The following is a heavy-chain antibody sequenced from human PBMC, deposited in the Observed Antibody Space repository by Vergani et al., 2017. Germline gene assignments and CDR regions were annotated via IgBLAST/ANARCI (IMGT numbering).Heavy chain of an antibody. J-gene: IGHJ3*02. Sequence: EVQLVESGGGLVKPGGSLRLSCAASGFTFSSYAMHWVRQAPGKGLEYVSAISSNGGSTYYANSVKGRFTISRDNSKNTLYLQMGSLRAEDMAVYYCAKDDSSGYDAFDIWGQGTMVTVSS. CDR1: GFTFSSYA. V-gene: IGHV3-64*01. D-gene: IGHD3-22*01. CDR3: AKDDSSGYDAFDI. CDR2: ISSNGGST.